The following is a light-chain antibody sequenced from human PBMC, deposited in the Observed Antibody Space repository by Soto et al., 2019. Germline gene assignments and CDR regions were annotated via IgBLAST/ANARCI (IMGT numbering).Light chain of an antibody. CDR1: SSDVGGYNY. V-gene: IGLV2-14*01. J-gene: IGLJ1*01. CDR3: CSFAGNYRI. Sequence: QSVLTQPASVSGSPGQSITISCTGTSSDVGGYNYVSWYQQHPGKAPKLMIYEVSNRPSGVSNRFSGSKSGNTASLTISGLQAEDEADYYCCSFAGNYRIFGTGTKVTVL. CDR2: EVS.